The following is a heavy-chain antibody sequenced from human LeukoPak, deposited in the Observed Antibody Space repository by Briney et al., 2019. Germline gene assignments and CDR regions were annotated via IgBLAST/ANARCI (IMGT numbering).Heavy chain of an antibody. CDR3: ARVSVVYGMDV. J-gene: IGHJ6*02. V-gene: IGHV4-59*01. CDR1: GGSISSDY. Sequence: PSETLSLTCRVSGGSISSDYWSWIRQPPGKGLEWIGYMYYTGSTNYNPSFKSRVTISLATSKTQFSLKLSSVTPADTAVYYCARVSVVYGMDVWGQGTTVTVSS. CDR2: MYYTGST.